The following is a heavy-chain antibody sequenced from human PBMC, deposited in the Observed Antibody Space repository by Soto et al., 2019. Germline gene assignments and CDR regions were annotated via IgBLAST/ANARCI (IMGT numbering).Heavy chain of an antibody. J-gene: IGHJ3*02. V-gene: IGHV5-51*01. CDR1: GYSFTNYW. CDR3: ARLDQQGYCTNGICPGPFDI. CDR2: IYPGDSDT. D-gene: IGHD2-8*01. Sequence: GESLKISCKGSGYSFTNYWIGWVRQMPGKGLEWMGIIYPGDSDTRYSPSFQGQVTISADRSVSTAYLQWSSLKASDTAMYYCARLDQQGYCTNGICPGPFDIWGQGTMVTV.